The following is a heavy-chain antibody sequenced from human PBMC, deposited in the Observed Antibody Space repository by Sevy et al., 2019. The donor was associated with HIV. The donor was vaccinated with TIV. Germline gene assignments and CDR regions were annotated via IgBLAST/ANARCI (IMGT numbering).Heavy chain of an antibody. V-gene: IGHV1-69*13. CDR1: GGTFSSYA. D-gene: IGHD6-13*01. CDR2: IIPIFGTA. CDR3: AGPLVGIAAAGAIRESYYCYYGMDV. Sequence: ASVKVSCKASGGTFSSYAISWVRQAPGQGLEWMGGIIPIFGTANYAQKFQGRVTITADESTSTAYMELSSLRSEDTAVYYCAGPLVGIAAAGAIRESYYCYYGMDVWGQGTTVTVSS. J-gene: IGHJ6*02.